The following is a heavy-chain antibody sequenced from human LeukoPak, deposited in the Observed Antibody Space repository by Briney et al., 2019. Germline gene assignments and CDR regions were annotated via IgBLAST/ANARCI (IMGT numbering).Heavy chain of an antibody. D-gene: IGHD6-19*01. Sequence: PGGSLRLSCAASGFTFSSYAMSWIRQAPGKGLEWVSYISSSGSTIYYADSVEGRFTISRDNAKNSLYLQMNSLRAEDTAVYYCARDLLAVAGLFDIWGQGTMVTVSS. CDR2: ISSSGSTI. V-gene: IGHV3-11*01. CDR3: ARDLLAVAGLFDI. J-gene: IGHJ3*02. CDR1: GFTFSSYA.